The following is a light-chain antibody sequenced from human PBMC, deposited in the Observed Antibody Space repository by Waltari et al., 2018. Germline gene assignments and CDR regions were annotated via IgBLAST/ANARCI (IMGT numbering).Light chain of an antibody. CDR2: DVI. Sequence: QSALTQPASVSGSPGQSITISCTGSSNNIGFYDLVSWYQQHPGKAPTLIIFDVIKRPPGVSDRFSGSKSGNTASLTISGLQTEDDADYYCCSYSGSGSFPYVFGPGTRVAVL. J-gene: IGLJ1*01. CDR1: SNNIGFYDL. CDR3: CSYSGSGSFPYV. V-gene: IGLV2-23*02.